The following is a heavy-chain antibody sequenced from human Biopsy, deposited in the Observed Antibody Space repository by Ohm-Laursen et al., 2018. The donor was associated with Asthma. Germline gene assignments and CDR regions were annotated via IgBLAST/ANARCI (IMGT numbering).Heavy chain of an antibody. CDR2: ICSGGTS. J-gene: IGHJ4*02. D-gene: IGHD3-22*01. V-gene: IGHV3-53*01. Sequence: GSLRLSCSASGFAFSRDYMLWVRQAPGKGLEWVSVICSGGTSHTADSVRGRFTIFRDYSKNTLYLQMHSLRAEDTAVYYCARGDSSNWSHYYFDYWGQGTLVTVSS. CDR3: ARGDSSNWSHYYFDY. CDR1: GFAFSRDY.